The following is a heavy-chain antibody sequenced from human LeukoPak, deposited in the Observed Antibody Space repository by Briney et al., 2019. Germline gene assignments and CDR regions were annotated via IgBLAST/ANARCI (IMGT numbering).Heavy chain of an antibody. CDR2: IYPADSDT. V-gene: IGHV5-51*01. D-gene: IGHD3-10*01. CDR1: GYIFTNYW. Sequence: GESLKISCQVSGYIFTNYWIGWVRQMPGKGLESMGIIYPADSDTTYSPSFEGPVTISADKSIDTVYLQWSSLKASDTATYYCARQSRDGSKTRGYYFDSWGQGTLVTVSS. CDR3: ARQSRDGSKTRGYYFDS. J-gene: IGHJ4*02.